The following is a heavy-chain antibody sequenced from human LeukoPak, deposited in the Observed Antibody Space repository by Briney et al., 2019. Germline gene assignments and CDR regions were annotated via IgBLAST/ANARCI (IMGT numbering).Heavy chain of an antibody. Sequence: PGGSLRLSCAASGFTFRSYAMTWVRQAPGEGLEWVSSIGGTTYSTYYADSVRGRFTISRDNSKNTLYLQMNSLRAEDTAVYYCAKIIEAAGSGYWGQGTLVTVSS. J-gene: IGHJ4*02. D-gene: IGHD6-13*01. CDR3: AKIIEAAGSGY. CDR2: IGGTTYST. CDR1: GFTFRSYA. V-gene: IGHV3-23*01.